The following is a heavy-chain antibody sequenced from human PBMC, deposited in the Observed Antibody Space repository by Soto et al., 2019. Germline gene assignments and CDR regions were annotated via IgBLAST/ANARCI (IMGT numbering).Heavy chain of an antibody. V-gene: IGHV4-4*02. CDR2: IYHSGST. J-gene: IGHJ4*02. Sequence: SETLSLTCAVSGGSISSRNWWSWVRQPPGKGLEWIGEIYHSGSTNYNPSLKSRVTISVDTPKNQFSLKLSSVTAADTAVYYCAKNWNWGSLVHWGQGTLVTVSS. CDR1: GGSISSRNW. CDR3: AKNWNWGSLVH. D-gene: IGHD7-27*01.